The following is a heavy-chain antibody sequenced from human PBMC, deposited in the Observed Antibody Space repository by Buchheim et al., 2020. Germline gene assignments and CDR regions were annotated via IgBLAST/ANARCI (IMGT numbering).Heavy chain of an antibody. J-gene: IGHJ5*02. V-gene: IGHV4-30-4*01. CDR1: GGSISSGDYY. D-gene: IGHD3-16*01. CDR3: ARVIGTYYDYVWGSYGGWFDP. Sequence: QVQLQESGPGLVKPSQTLSLTCTVSGGSISSGDYYWSWIRQPPGKGLEWIGYIYYSGSTYYNPSLKSRVTISVNTSKNSFSLKLSSVPAADTAVYYCARVIGTYYDYVWGSYGGWFDPWGQGTL. CDR2: IYYSGST.